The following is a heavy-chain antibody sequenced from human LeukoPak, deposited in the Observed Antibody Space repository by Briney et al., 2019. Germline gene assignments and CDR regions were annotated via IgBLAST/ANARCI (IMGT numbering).Heavy chain of an antibody. CDR2: INQDGSEK. CDR1: GFTFSSYW. J-gene: IGHJ6*04. Sequence: PGGSLRLSCAASGFTFSSYWMSWVRQAPGRGLEWVANINQDGSEKYFVDSVRGRFTIFRDNAKNTLYLQMNSLRAEDTAVYYCSRALEVWGKGTTVTVSS. CDR3: SRALEV. V-gene: IGHV3-7*01.